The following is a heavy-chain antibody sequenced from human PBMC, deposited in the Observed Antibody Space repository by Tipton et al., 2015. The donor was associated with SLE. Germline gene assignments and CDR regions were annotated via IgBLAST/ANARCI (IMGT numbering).Heavy chain of an antibody. CDR2: IFYSGRT. J-gene: IGHJ3*02. V-gene: IGHV4-31*03. D-gene: IGHD3-16*01. CDR3: ARDGWGSGPPFDI. CDR1: GGSINGGDYY. Sequence: LRLSCTVSGGSINGGDYYWSWIRQYPGKGLEWIGYIFYSGRTYYNPSLKSRVTISLDTSRNQFSLNLSSVTAADTAVYYCARDGWGSGPPFDIWGQGTMVTVSS.